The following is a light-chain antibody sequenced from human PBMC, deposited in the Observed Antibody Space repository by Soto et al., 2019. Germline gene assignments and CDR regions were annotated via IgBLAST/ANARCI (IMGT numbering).Light chain of an antibody. CDR2: WAS. J-gene: IGKJ4*01. Sequence: DIVMTQSPDSLAVSLGERATINCKSSQSVLYRSNNKNYLAWYQQKPGQPPKLLIYWASTRESGVPDRFSGSGSGTDSTLTINSLQAEDVAVYYCQQYYSTPLTFGGGTKVEIK. CDR1: QSVLYRSNNKNY. CDR3: QQYYSTPLT. V-gene: IGKV4-1*01.